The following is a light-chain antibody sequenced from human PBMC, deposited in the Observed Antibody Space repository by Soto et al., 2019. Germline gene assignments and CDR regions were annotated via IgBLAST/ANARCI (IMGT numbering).Light chain of an antibody. CDR1: QSVSSSS. V-gene: IGKV3-20*01. Sequence: EIVLTQSPGTLSWSPGERATLSCRASQSVSSSSLAWYQQKPGQTPRLLIYRASSRATGIPDRFSGSESGTDFTLTISRLEPEDFAVYYCQQYGSSPWTLGQGTKVEVK. CDR3: QQYGSSPWT. J-gene: IGKJ1*01. CDR2: RAS.